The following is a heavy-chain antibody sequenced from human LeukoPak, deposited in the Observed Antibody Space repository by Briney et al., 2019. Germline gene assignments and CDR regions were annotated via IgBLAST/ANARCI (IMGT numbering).Heavy chain of an antibody. CDR3: TRDLSLAAPQGFDY. V-gene: IGHV3-21*01. J-gene: IGHJ4*02. D-gene: IGHD6-6*01. Sequence: GGSLRLSCTASGFTFRRYSFNWVRQAPGKGLEWVSTISSGSDYIYYADSVRGGFTISRDNAENSLYLQMNSLRAEDTAVYYCTRDLSLAAPQGFDYWGQGTLVTVSS. CDR2: ISSGSDYI. CDR1: GFTFRRYS.